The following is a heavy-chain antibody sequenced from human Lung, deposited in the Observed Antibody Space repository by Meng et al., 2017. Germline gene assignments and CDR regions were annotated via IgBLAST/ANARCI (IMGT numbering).Heavy chain of an antibody. D-gene: IGHD6-6*01. CDR3: GRRIEYSSSSGY. Sequence: EVQLLESGGGLVQPGGSPRLSCVAAGFTVSSYAMTWVRQAPGKGREWVSSISGSGGSTYYADSVRGRFTISRDNSKNTVYLQMNSLRAEDTAIYYCGRRIEYSSSSGYWGQGTLVTISS. CDR1: GFTVSSYA. J-gene: IGHJ4*02. CDR2: ISGSGGST. V-gene: IGHV3-23*01.